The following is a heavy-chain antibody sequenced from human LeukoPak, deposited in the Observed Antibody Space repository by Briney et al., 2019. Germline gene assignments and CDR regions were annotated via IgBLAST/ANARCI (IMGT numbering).Heavy chain of an antibody. J-gene: IGHJ6*02. CDR1: GGSFSGYY. CDR2: INHSGST. D-gene: IGHD3-10*01. Sequence: SETLSLTCAVYGGSFSGYYWSWIRQPPGKGLEWIGEINHSGSTNYNPSLKSRVTISVDTSKNQFSLKLSSVTAADTAVYYCARVRITSHYYGSGYYYYGMDVWGQGTTVTVSS. CDR3: ARVRITSHYYGSGYYYYGMDV. V-gene: IGHV4-34*01.